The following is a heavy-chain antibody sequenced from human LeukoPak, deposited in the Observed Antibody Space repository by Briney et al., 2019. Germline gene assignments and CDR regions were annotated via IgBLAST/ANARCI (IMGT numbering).Heavy chain of an antibody. CDR2: INSDGSST. V-gene: IGHV3-74*01. D-gene: IGHD5-18*01. Sequence: PGGSLRLSCAASGFTFSSYWMHWVRQAPGKGLVWVSRINSDGSSTSYADSVKGRFTISRDNAKNTLYLQMNSLRAEDTAVYYCASLNSGYSYGPKVDYWGQGTLVTVSS. CDR1: GFTFSSYW. J-gene: IGHJ4*02. CDR3: ASLNSGYSYGPKVDY.